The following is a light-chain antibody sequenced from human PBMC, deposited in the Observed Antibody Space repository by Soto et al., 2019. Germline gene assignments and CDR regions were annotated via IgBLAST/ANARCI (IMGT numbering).Light chain of an antibody. V-gene: IGKV1-5*03. CDR2: TAS. Sequence: DVQMTQSPSTLSGSVGDRVTITCRASQTISSWLAWYQQKPGIAPKLLIHTASTFESRVPARFSGSGYGTEYPLTISGLQPEDSATYYCQQYERYSTFGQGTKVDI. CDR1: QTISSW. J-gene: IGKJ1*01. CDR3: QQYERYST.